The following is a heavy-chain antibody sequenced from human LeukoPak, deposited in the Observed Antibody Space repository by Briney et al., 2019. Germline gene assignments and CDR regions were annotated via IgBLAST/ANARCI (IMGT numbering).Heavy chain of an antibody. CDR3: ARGCSSTSCPSDY. D-gene: IGHD2-2*01. CDR2: INHSGST. V-gene: IGHV4-34*01. J-gene: IGHJ4*02. Sequence: SETLSLTCAVYGGSFSGYYWSWIRQPPGKGLEWIGEINHSGSTNYNPSLKSRVTISVDTSKNQFSLKLSSVTAADTAVYYCARGCSSTSCPSDYWGQGTLVTVSS. CDR1: GGSFSGYY.